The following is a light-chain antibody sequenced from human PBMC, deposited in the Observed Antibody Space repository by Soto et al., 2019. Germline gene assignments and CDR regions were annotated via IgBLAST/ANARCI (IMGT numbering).Light chain of an antibody. CDR2: DAS. J-gene: IGKJ4*01. CDR3: QQRCNWPPVT. CDR1: QSVSGC. Sequence: EIVLTQSPATLSLSPVERATLSCMASQSVSGCLAWYQQKPGQAPRLLIFDASNRATGIPARFSGSGSGTDFTLTISSLEPEDFAIYYCQQRCNWPPVTFGGGTKVDIK. V-gene: IGKV3-11*01.